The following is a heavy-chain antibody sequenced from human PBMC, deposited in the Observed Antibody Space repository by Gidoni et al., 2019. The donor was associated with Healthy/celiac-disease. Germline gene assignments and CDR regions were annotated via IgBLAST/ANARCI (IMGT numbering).Heavy chain of an antibody. CDR3: ASGYYYDSSGYYRY. Sequence: QVQLQESGPGLVKPSQTLSLTCTVSGGSISRGGYDWSWIRQHPGKGLEWIGYIYYSGSTYYNPSLKSRVTISVDTSKNQFSLKRSSVTAADTAVYYCASGYYYDSSGYYRYWGQGTLVTVSS. J-gene: IGHJ4*02. CDR1: GGSISRGGYD. CDR2: IYYSGST. V-gene: IGHV4-31*03. D-gene: IGHD3-22*01.